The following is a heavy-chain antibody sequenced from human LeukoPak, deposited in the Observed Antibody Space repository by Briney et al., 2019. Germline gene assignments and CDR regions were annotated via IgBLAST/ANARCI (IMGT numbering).Heavy chain of an antibody. J-gene: IGHJ4*02. CDR1: GFTFSSYS. CDR2: IRYDGSNK. CDR3: AKSGGVTTTLGY. D-gene: IGHD4-17*01. Sequence: GGSLRLSCAASGFTFSSYSMNWVRQAPGKGLEWVAFIRYDGSNKYYADSVKGRFTISRDNSKNTLYLQMNSLRAEDTAVYYCAKSGGVTTTLGYWGQGTLVTVSS. V-gene: IGHV3-30*02.